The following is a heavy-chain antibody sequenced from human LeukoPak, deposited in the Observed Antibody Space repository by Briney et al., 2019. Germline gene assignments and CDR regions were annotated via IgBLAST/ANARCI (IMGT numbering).Heavy chain of an antibody. D-gene: IGHD3-10*01. CDR3: TRGGYGPGSHYRF. V-gene: IGHV4-34*01. CDR2: INHSGQI. CDR1: DGSFSGYY. J-gene: IGHJ4*02. Sequence: PSETLSLTCAFYDGSFSGYYWSWIRQSPGKGLDWMGEINHSGQIDYNTPLKSGVTISEDTSRNQPSLHRDSVTPAGTAAYYRTRGGYGPGSHYRFGGQGRLVTV.